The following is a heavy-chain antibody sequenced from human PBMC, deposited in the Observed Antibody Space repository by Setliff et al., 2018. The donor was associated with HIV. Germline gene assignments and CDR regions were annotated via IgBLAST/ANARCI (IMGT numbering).Heavy chain of an antibody. D-gene: IGHD3-3*01. CDR1: RSTFNSHT. J-gene: IGHJ6*03. Sequence: ASVKVSCKASRSTFNSHTINWVRQAPGQGLVWMGRIIPILGVANYAQRFQGKVTITADKSTSTAYMELTSLRFDDTAMYYCVRGVQSPPHYSYYYMDVWGEGTMVTVSS. CDR2: IIPILGVA. CDR3: VRGVQSPPHYSYYYMDV. V-gene: IGHV1-69*02.